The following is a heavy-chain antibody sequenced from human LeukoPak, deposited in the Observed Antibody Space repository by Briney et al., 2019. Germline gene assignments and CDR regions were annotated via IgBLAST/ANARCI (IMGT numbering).Heavy chain of an antibody. J-gene: IGHJ4*02. CDR1: GFTFSSFA. V-gene: IGHV3-64D*06. CDR2: INSNGDIT. D-gene: IGHD2-2*01. CDR3: VKSPHASTSYFHY. Sequence: GGSLRLSCSASGFTFSSFAMHWVRQAPGKGLEYVSAINSNGDITDYADSVKGRFTISRDNSKNTLHLQMSSLTVEDTAVYYCVKSPHASTSYFHYWGQGTLVIVSS.